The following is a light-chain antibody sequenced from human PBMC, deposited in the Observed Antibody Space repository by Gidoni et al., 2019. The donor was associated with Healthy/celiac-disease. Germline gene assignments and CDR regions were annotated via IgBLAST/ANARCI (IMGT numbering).Light chain of an antibody. CDR3: GTWDSSLSAMV. CDR1: SSNIGNNY. CDR2: DNN. Sequence: QSVLTQPPSVSAAPGQKVTISCSGSSSNIGNNYVSCYQQLPGTAPKLLIYDNNKRPSGIPDRFSGSKSGTSATLGITGLQTGDEADYYCGTWDSSLSAMVFGGGTKLTVL. V-gene: IGLV1-51*01. J-gene: IGLJ2*01.